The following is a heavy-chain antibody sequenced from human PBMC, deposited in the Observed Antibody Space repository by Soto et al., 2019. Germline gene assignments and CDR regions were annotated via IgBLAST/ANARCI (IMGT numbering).Heavy chain of an antibody. D-gene: IGHD5-18*01. J-gene: IGHJ4*02. CDR3: ARLGRSSYGNPFDY. Sequence: PGGSLRLSCAASGFTFSSYSMNWVRQAPGKGLEWVSSISSSSSYIYYADSVKGRFTISRDNAKNSLYLQMNSLRAEDTAVYYCARLGRSSYGNPFDYWGQGTLVTVSS. V-gene: IGHV3-21*01. CDR2: ISSSSSYI. CDR1: GFTFSSYS.